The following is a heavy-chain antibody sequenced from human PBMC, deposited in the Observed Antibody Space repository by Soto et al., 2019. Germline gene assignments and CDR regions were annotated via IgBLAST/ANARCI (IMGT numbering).Heavy chain of an antibody. V-gene: IGHV4-34*01. CDR3: ARPLNYYYYMDV. Sequence: SETLSLTCAVYGGSFSGYYWSWIRQPPGKGLEWIGSIYHSGSTYYNPSLKSRVTISVDTSKNQFSLKLSSVTATDTAVYYCARPLNYYYYMDVWGKGTTVTVSS. CDR1: GGSFSGYY. J-gene: IGHJ6*03. CDR2: IYHSGST.